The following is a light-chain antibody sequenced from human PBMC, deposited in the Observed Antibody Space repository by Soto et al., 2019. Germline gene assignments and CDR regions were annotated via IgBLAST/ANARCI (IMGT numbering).Light chain of an antibody. CDR2: EVR. Sequence: QSALTQPASVSGSPGQSITIAGTGTNRDVGSYNLVSWYQQRPGEAPKLIISEVRNRPSGISYRFTGSKSGNKASLTISGLQAEDEADYYCCSHVGRSTLLFGGGTKLTVL. CDR1: NRDVGSYNL. V-gene: IGLV2-23*02. CDR3: CSHVGRSTLL. J-gene: IGLJ3*02.